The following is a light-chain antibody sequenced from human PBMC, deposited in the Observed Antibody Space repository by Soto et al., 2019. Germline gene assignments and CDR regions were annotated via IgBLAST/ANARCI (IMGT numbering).Light chain of an antibody. CDR3: QQTYSPPPIT. CDR2: DAS. CDR1: QDISNY. J-gene: IGKJ5*01. Sequence: DIQMTQSPSSLSASVGDRVTITCQASQDISNYLNWYQQKPGKAPKLLIYDASNLETGVPSRFSGSGSGTDFTFTISSLQPEDIATYYCQQTYSPPPITFGQGTRLE. V-gene: IGKV1-33*01.